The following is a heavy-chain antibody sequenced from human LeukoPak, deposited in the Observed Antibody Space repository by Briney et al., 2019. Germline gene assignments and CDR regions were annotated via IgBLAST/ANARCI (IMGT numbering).Heavy chain of an antibody. CDR3: ARDRENVIAGATQGLDY. D-gene: IGHD1-26*01. V-gene: IGHV3-48*03. CDR1: GFTFRSYE. J-gene: IGHJ4*02. Sequence: GGSLRLSCAASGFTFRSYEMNWVRQAPGKGLEWISYISSSGSTIYYADSVKGRFTISRDNAKNSLYLQMSSLRAEDTAVYYCARDRENVIAGATQGLDYWGQGTLVTVSS. CDR2: ISSSGSTI.